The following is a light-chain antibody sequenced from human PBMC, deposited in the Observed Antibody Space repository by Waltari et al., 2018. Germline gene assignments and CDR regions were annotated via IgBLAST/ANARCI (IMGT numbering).Light chain of an antibody. CDR3: QSFDNSLSGVV. Sequence: QSVLTQPPSVSGAPGQRVTIPCTGSRSNIGAGYAVHWYQQLPGTAPKLLIYDNRSRPSGVPDRFSGSKSGTSASLAITGLQAEDEAAYYCQSFDNSLSGVVFGGGTKLTVL. CDR1: RSNIGAGYA. J-gene: IGLJ2*01. CDR2: DNR. V-gene: IGLV1-40*01.